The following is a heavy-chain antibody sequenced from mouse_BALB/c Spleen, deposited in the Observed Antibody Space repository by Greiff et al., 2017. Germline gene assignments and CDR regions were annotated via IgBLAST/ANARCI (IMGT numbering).Heavy chain of an antibody. CDR2: IDPENGNT. CDR1: GFNIKDYY. J-gene: IGHJ3*01. D-gene: IGHD2-14*01. V-gene: IGHV14-1*02. Sequence: EVKLQESGAELVRPGALVKLSCKASGFNIKDYYMHWVKQRPEQGLEWIGWIDPENGNTIYDPKFQGKASITADTSSNTAYLQLSSLTSEDTAVYYCARYDDVFAYWGQGTLVTVSA. CDR3: ARYDDVFAY.